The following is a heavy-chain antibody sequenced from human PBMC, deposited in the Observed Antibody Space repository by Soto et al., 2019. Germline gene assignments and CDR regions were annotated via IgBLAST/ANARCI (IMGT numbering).Heavy chain of an antibody. J-gene: IGHJ5*02. CDR3: ARTDYRNFFHWFDP. D-gene: IGHD4-4*01. CDR2: IYYSGGT. CDR1: GGSISSYY. V-gene: IGHV4-59*08. Sequence: PSETLSLTCTVSGGSISSYYWSWIRQPPGKGLEWIGYIYYSGGTNYNPSLKSRVTISVYTSKSQFSLKLSSVTAADTAVYYCARTDYRNFFHWFDPWGQGTLVTVS.